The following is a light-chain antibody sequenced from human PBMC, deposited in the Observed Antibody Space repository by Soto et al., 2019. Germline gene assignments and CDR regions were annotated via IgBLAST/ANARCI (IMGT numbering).Light chain of an antibody. J-gene: IGKJ1*01. Sequence: DIVMTQSPATLSVSPGERATLSCRASQSINTNLAWYQQKPGQAPRLLIYGASTRATVIPARFSGSGSGTDFTLTISRLEPEDFAVYYCQQYGSSRGTFGQGTKVEIK. CDR1: QSINTN. CDR3: QQYGSSRGT. CDR2: GAS. V-gene: IGKV3-15*01.